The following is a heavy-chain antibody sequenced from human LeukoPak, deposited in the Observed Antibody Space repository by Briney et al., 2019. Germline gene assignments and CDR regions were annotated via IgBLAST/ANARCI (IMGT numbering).Heavy chain of an antibody. CDR1: GYTFTSYY. D-gene: IGHD4-17*01. CDR2: INPSGGST. CDR3: ATSPGDYWFDY. J-gene: IGHJ4*02. V-gene: IGHV1-46*01. Sequence: ASVKASCKASGYTFTSYYMHWVRQAPGQGLEWMGIINPSGGSTSYAQKFQGRVTMTRDMSTSTVYMELSSLRSEDTAVYYCATSPGDYWFDYWGQGTLVTVSS.